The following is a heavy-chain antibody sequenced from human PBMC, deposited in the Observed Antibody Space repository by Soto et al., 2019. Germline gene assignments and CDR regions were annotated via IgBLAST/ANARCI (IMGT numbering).Heavy chain of an antibody. V-gene: IGHV1-8*01. J-gene: IGHJ6*03. Sequence: ASVKVSCKASGYTFTSYDTNWVRQATGQGLEWMGRMNPNSGNTGYAQKFQGRVTMTRNTSISTAYMELSSLRSEDTAVYYCASKNYYYYYMDVWGKGTTVTVSS. CDR3: ASKNYYYYYMDV. CDR1: GYTFTSYD. CDR2: MNPNSGNT.